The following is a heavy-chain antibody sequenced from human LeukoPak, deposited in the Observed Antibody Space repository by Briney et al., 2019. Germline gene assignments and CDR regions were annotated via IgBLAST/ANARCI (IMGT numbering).Heavy chain of an antibody. Sequence: SETLSLTCTVSGGSISSYYWSWVRQPPGKGLEWIGYIYTSGSTNYNPSLESRVTISVDTSKNQFSLKLSSVTAADTAVYYCAATAAGTDPTTYYFDYWGQGTLVTVSS. CDR3: AATAAGTDPTTYYFDY. D-gene: IGHD6-13*01. CDR1: GGSISSYY. V-gene: IGHV4-4*09. J-gene: IGHJ4*02. CDR2: IYTSGST.